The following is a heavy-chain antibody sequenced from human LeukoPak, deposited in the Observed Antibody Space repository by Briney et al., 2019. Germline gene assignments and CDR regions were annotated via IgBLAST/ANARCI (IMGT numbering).Heavy chain of an antibody. CDR3: ARDIGDHYDSSGVPPGAFDI. CDR1: GFTFSSYS. CDR2: ISSSSSTI. J-gene: IGHJ3*02. D-gene: IGHD3-22*01. Sequence: GGSLRLSCAASGFTFSSYSMNWVRQAPGKGLEWVSYISSSSSTIYYADSVKGRFTISRDNAKNSLYLQMNSLRAEDTAVYYCARDIGDHYDSSGVPPGAFDIWGQGTMVTVSS. V-gene: IGHV3-48*01.